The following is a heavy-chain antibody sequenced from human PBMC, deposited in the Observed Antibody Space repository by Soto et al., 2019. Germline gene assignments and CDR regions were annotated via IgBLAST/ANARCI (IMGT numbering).Heavy chain of an antibody. D-gene: IGHD2-2*01. V-gene: IGHV3-49*03. Sequence: GGSLRLSCTASGFTFGDYAMSWFRQAPGKGLEWVGFIRSKAYGGTTEYAASVKGRFTISRDDSKSIAYLQMNSLKTEDTAVYYCTRDPPDPHCSSTSCYSYYYYGMDVWGQGTTVTVSS. CDR3: TRDPPDPHCSSTSCYSYYYYGMDV. CDR1: GFTFGDYA. J-gene: IGHJ6*02. CDR2: IRSKAYGGTT.